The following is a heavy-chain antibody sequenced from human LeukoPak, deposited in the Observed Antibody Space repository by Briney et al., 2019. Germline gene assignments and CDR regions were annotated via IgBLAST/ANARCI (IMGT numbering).Heavy chain of an antibody. V-gene: IGHV5-10-1*01. J-gene: IGHJ4*02. D-gene: IGHD5-12*01. Sequence: NHGESLKISCKGSGYSFTSYWIAWVRQMPGKGLEYMGRIDPSDSYTQYSPSSQGHVTISADKSISTAYLQWSSLKASDTAMYYCARHSGGYDLDYWGQGTLVTVSS. CDR2: IDPSDSYT. CDR1: GYSFTSYW. CDR3: ARHSGGYDLDY.